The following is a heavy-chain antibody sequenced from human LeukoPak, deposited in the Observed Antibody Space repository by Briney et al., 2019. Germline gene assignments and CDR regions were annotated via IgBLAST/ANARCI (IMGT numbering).Heavy chain of an antibody. J-gene: IGHJ6*03. D-gene: IGHD2-2*01. Sequence: GGSLRLSCAASGFTFSSYGMHWVRQAPGKGLEWVAFIRYDGSNKYYADSVKGRFTISRDNSKNTLYLQMNSLRAEDTAVYYCAKRGGDIVVVPAARGHYYYMDVWGKGTTVTISS. V-gene: IGHV3-30*02. CDR3: AKRGGDIVVVPAARGHYYYMDV. CDR2: IRYDGSNK. CDR1: GFTFSSYG.